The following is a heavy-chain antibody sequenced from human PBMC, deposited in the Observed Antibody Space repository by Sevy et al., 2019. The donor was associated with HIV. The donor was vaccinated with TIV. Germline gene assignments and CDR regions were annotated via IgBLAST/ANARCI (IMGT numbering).Heavy chain of an antibody. Sequence: GGSLRLSCVASGFTFSSYEMNWVRQAPGKGLEWVSYISNSGTSMYYSDSVKGRFTISRDNARNSLYLEMNSLRAEDTAGDYCARDLPPSATTVAHFDYCGQGTLVTVAS. CDR1: GFTFSSYE. CDR3: ARDLPPSATTVAHFDY. D-gene: IGHD4-17*01. V-gene: IGHV3-48*03. CDR2: ISNSGTSM. J-gene: IGHJ4*02.